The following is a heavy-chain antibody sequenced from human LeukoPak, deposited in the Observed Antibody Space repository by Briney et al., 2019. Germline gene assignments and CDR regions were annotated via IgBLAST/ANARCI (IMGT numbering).Heavy chain of an antibody. Sequence: GGSLRLSCAASGFTFSSYAMHWVRQAPGKGLEYVSAISSNGGSTYYANSVKGRFAISGDNSKNTLYLQMGSLRAEDMAVYFCARLIYYNDTSASLGYWGQGTLVTVSS. CDR3: ARLIYYNDTSASLGY. CDR2: ISSNGGST. CDR1: GFTFSSYA. V-gene: IGHV3-64*01. D-gene: IGHD3-22*01. J-gene: IGHJ4*02.